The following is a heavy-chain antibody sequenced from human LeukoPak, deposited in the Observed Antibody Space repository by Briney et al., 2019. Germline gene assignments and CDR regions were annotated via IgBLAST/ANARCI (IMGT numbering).Heavy chain of an antibody. Sequence: ASVKVSCKASGYTFTGYYMHWVRQAPGQGLEWMGWINPNSGGTDYAQKFQGRVTMTRDTSISTAYMELSRLRSDDTAVYYCAYSRGIFDNWFDPWGQGTLVTVS. J-gene: IGHJ5*02. V-gene: IGHV1-2*02. CDR1: GYTFTGYY. CDR2: INPNSGGT. D-gene: IGHD2-15*01. CDR3: AYSRGIFDNWFDP.